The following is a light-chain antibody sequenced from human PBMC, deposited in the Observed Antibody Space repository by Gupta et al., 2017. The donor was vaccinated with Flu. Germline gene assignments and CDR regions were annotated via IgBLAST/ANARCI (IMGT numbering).Light chain of an antibody. J-gene: IGKJ2*02. CDR1: QDITTY. CDR3: QQFPGT. V-gene: IGKV1-33*01. Sequence: LSASVGDRVTITCQASQDITTYLNWYHQRPGKAPKLLIYDASRLGPGVPSRFSGSGYGTDFSFTINSLLPEDVGTYYCQQFPGTFGQGTKLEI. CDR2: DAS.